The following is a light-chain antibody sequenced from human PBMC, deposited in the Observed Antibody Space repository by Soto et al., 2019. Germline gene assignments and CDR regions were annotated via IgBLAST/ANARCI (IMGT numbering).Light chain of an antibody. J-gene: IGKJ1*01. Sequence: EIVMAQSSATPSVSPGERATLSCRASQSVSSNLAWYQQKPGQAPRLLIYGASTRATGIPARFSGSGSGTDFTLTISSLEPEDFAVYYCQQRSSWPRTFGQGTKVDIK. V-gene: IGKV3D-15*01. CDR2: GAS. CDR1: QSVSSN. CDR3: QQRSSWPRT.